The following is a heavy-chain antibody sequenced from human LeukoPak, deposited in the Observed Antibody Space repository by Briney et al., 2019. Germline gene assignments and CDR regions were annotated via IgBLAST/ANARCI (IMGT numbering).Heavy chain of an antibody. CDR1: GGSISSGSYC. V-gene: IGHV4-61*09. D-gene: IGHD3-9*01. Sequence: PSQTLSLTCTVSGGSISSGSYCWSWIRQPAGKGPEWIGHIHSSGSTNYDSSLKSRVTISIDTSKNQFSLKLSSVTAADTAVYYCARDWTGYDILTGPPHWGQGTLVIVSS. J-gene: IGHJ4*02. CDR2: IHSSGST. CDR3: ARDWTGYDILTGPPH.